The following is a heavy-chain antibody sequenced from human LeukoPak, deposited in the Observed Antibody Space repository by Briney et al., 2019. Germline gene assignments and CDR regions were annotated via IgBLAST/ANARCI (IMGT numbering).Heavy chain of an antibody. V-gene: IGHV4-34*01. CDR3: ARGSIAAAHFDY. Sequence: PSETLSLTCAVYGGSFSGYYWSWIRQPPGKGLEWIGEINHSGSTNYNPSLKSRVTISVDTSKNQFSLKRSSVTAADTAVYYCARGSIAAAHFDYWGQGTLVTVSS. J-gene: IGHJ4*02. CDR1: GGSFSGYY. D-gene: IGHD6-13*01. CDR2: INHSGST.